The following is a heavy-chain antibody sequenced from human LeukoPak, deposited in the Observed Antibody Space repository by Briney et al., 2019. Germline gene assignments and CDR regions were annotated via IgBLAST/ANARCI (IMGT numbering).Heavy chain of an antibody. Sequence: SETLSLTCAVSGGSISSGGYSWSWIRQPPGKGLEWIGYIYHSGSTYYNPSLKSRVTISVDRSKNQFSLKLSSVAAADTAVYYCASQYYYDSSGSGAFDIWGQGTMVTVSS. CDR3: ASQYYYDSSGSGAFDI. D-gene: IGHD3-22*01. CDR1: GGSISSGGYS. J-gene: IGHJ3*02. CDR2: IYHSGST. V-gene: IGHV4-30-2*01.